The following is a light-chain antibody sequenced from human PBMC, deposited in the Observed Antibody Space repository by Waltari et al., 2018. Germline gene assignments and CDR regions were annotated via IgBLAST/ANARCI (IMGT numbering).Light chain of an antibody. CDR3: QQYNSYPYT. J-gene: IGKJ2*01. CDR1: QSLGTN. V-gene: IGKV3-15*01. CDR2: GAS. Sequence: ETVMTQSPATLSVSPGGRATLSCRASQSLGTNLAWYQQKPGQAPRLLIYGASSRATGVPARFSGSGSGTDFTLTISSLQSEDFVVYYCQQYNSYPYTFGQGTKLEIK.